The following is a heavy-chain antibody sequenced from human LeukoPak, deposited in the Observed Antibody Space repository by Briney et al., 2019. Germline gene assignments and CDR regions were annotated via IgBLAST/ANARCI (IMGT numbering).Heavy chain of an antibody. J-gene: IGHJ4*02. CDR3: AREYLDDSSGYYY. CDR2: IKQDGSEK. D-gene: IGHD3-22*01. Sequence: PGGSLRLSCAASGFTFSSYWMSWVRQAPGKGLEWVANIKQDGSEKYYVVSVKGRFTISRENAKNSLYLQMNSLRAEDTAVYYCAREYLDDSSGYYYWGQGTLVTVSS. V-gene: IGHV3-7*01. CDR1: GFTFSSYW.